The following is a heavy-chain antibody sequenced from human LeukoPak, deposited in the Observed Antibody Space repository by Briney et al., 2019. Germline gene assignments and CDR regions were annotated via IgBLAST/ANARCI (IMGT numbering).Heavy chain of an antibody. J-gene: IGHJ5*02. CDR1: GGSISSSSYY. CDR3: ARPVPSRLGWFDP. Sequence: PSETLSLTCTVSGGSISSSSYYWGWIRQPPGKGLEWIGSIYYSGSTYYNPSLKGRVSISVHTSKNQFSLKLRSVTAADTAVYYCARPVPSRLGWFDPWGQGTLVTVSS. V-gene: IGHV4-39*01. D-gene: IGHD1-1*01. CDR2: IYYSGST.